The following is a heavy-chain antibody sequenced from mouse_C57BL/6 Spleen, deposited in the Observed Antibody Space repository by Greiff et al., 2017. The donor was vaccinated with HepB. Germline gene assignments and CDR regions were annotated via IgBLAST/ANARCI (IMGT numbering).Heavy chain of an antibody. Sequence: EVKLVESGPGMVKPSQSLSLTCTVTGYSITSGYDWHWIRHFPGNKLEWMGYISYSGSTNYNPSLKSRISITHDTSKNHFFLKLNSVTTEDTATYSCASQGYGSSPWFAYWGQGTLVTVSA. V-gene: IGHV3-1*01. CDR1: GYSITSGYD. D-gene: IGHD1-1*01. J-gene: IGHJ3*01. CDR3: ASQGYGSSPWFAY. CDR2: ISYSGST.